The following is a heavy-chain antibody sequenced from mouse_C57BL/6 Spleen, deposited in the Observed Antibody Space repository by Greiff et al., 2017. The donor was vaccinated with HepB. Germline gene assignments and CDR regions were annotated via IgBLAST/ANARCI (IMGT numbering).Heavy chain of an antibody. CDR1: GFTFSDYG. Sequence: EVKLMESGGGLVKPGGSLKLSCAASGFTFSDYGMHWVRQAPEKGLEWVAYISSGSSTIYYADTVKGRFTISRDNAKNTLFLQMTSLRSEDTAMYYCARGITRAMDYWGQGTSVTVSS. D-gene: IGHD2-4*01. J-gene: IGHJ4*01. CDR3: ARGITRAMDY. CDR2: ISSGSSTI. V-gene: IGHV5-17*01.